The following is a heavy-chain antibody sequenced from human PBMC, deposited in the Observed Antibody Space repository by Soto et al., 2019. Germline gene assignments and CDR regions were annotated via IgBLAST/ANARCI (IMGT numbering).Heavy chain of an antibody. J-gene: IGHJ6*02. CDR3: ARDTVPCRSPYGMDV. Sequence: EVRLVESGGGLVKPGESLRLSCAASGFSFINYSMNWVRQAPGKGLEWVSSISSRSSYMYYADSVKGRFTISRDNAKNSLLLEMNSLRAEDTAVYYCARDTVPCRSPYGMDVWGQGTTVTVSS. V-gene: IGHV3-21*01. CDR1: GFSFINYS. CDR2: ISSRSSYM. D-gene: IGHD2-15*01.